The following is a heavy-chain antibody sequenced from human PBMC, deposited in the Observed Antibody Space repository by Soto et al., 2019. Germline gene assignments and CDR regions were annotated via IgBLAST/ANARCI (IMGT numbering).Heavy chain of an antibody. D-gene: IGHD2-21*02. CDR3: ARQLAYCGGDCYTEPIDY. CDR1: GYTFTNYC. Sequence: GASVKVSCKASGYTFTNYCMHWVRQAPGQGLEWMGWINPNSGDTKYAQKFQGRVTMTRDTSISTAYMDLSRLRSDDTAVYYCARQLAYCGGDCYTEPIDYWGQGTLVTVSS. CDR2: INPNSGDT. V-gene: IGHV1-2*02. J-gene: IGHJ4*02.